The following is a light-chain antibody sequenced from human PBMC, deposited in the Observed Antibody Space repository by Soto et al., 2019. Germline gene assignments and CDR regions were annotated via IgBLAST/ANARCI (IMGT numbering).Light chain of an antibody. CDR2: DST. CDR3: QQRNVWPPIT. V-gene: IGKV3-11*01. CDR1: QSIPTS. J-gene: IGKJ5*01. Sequence: VLTQSPATLSLSPGERATLSCRASQSIPTSLAWYQKNPGQPPRLVVYDSTLRANGVPDRFGGSRSGTEFTLTINNLEPEDFAVYYCQQRNVWPPITFGQGTRLEIK.